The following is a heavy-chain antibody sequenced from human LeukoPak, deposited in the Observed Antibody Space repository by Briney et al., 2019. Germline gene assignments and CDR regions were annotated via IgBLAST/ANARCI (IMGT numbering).Heavy chain of an antibody. D-gene: IGHD3-10*01. CDR1: GGSISSYY. CDR3: ASFKTRGVRRLYYFDY. Sequence: SETLSLTCTVSGGSISSYYWSWIRQPPGKGLEWIGYIYYSGSTYYNPSLKSRVTISVDTSKNQSSLKLSSVTAADTAVYYCASFKTRGVRRLYYFDYWGQGTLVTASS. CDR2: IYYSGST. V-gene: IGHV4-59*08. J-gene: IGHJ4*02.